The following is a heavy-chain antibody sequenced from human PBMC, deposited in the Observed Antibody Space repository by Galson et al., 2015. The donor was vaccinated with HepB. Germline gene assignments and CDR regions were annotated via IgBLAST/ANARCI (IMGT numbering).Heavy chain of an antibody. V-gene: IGHV1-69*10. CDR3: ARENTYCSGGSCYFAEFDY. Sequence: SVKVSCKASGDTLNKYPISWVRQAPGQGLEWMGGIIPILGTANYAQKFQGRVTITADKSTSTVYMELNSLRSDDTAVYYCARENTYCSGGSCYFAEFDYWGQGTLVTVSS. CDR2: IIPILGTA. D-gene: IGHD2-15*01. CDR1: GDTLNKYP. J-gene: IGHJ4*02.